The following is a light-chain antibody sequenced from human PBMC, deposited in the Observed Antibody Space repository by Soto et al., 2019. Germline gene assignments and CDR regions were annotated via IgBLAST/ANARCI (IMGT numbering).Light chain of an antibody. V-gene: IGKV1-39*01. Sequence: DIQVTQSPSSLSASAGDRVTITCQASQNIGTHLNWYQQKPGSAPKLLSYSTSNLQSGVPSRFFGLGSGTDFTLTISSLQPYDLATYSCQQSYSAPYTFGQGT. CDR1: QNIGTH. J-gene: IGKJ2*01. CDR3: QQSYSAPYT. CDR2: STS.